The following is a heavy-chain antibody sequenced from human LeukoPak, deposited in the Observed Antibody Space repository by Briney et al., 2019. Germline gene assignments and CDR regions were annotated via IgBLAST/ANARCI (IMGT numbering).Heavy chain of an antibody. Sequence: GGSLRLSCAASGFTFSSYAMHWVRQAPGKGLEWVAVISYDGSNKYYADSVKGRFTISRDNSKNTLYLQMNSLRAEDTAVYYCAKRVVNYDFWSGSPSFDYWGQGTLVTVSS. D-gene: IGHD3-3*01. J-gene: IGHJ4*02. CDR3: AKRVVNYDFWSGSPSFDY. CDR1: GFTFSSYA. CDR2: ISYDGSNK. V-gene: IGHV3-30-3*02.